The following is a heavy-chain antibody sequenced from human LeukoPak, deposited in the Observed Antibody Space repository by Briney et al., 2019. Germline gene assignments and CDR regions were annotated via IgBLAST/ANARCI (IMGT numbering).Heavy chain of an antibody. J-gene: IGHJ3*02. CDR2: ISSSTSTI. CDR1: GFTFSTYS. V-gene: IGHV3-48*01. Sequence: SGGSLRLSCAASGFTFSTYSMNWVRQAPGKGLEWVSYISSSTSTIYYADSVKGRFTISRDNAKNSLYLQMNSLRAEDTAVYYCARGGGSYGHDAFDIWGQGTMVTVSS. D-gene: IGHD3-16*01. CDR3: ARGGGSYGHDAFDI.